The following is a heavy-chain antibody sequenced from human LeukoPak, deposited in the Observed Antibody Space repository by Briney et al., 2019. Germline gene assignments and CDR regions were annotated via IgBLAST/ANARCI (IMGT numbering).Heavy chain of an antibody. D-gene: IGHD3-10*01. Sequence: SETLPLTCAVYGGSFSGYYWSWIRQPPGKGLEWIGEINHSGSTNYNPSLKSRVTISVDTSKNQFSLKLSSVTAADTAVYYCVRGPNTHYYGSGSYVYWGQGTLVTVSS. J-gene: IGHJ4*02. CDR3: VRGPNTHYYGSGSYVY. CDR1: GGSFSGYY. V-gene: IGHV4-34*01. CDR2: INHSGST.